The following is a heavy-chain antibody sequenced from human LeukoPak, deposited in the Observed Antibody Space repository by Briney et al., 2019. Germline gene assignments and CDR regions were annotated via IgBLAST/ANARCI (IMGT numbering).Heavy chain of an antibody. CDR1: GYTFTTYD. CDR3: ARGATFGELPH. Sequence: GASVKVSCKASGYTFTTYDINWVRQATGQGLEWMGWMNPNSGNTGYAQKFQGRVTMTRDTSISTAYMELSRLRSDDTAVYYCARGATFGELPHWGQGTLVTVSS. D-gene: IGHD3-10*01. CDR2: MNPNSGNT. J-gene: IGHJ4*02. V-gene: IGHV1-8*01.